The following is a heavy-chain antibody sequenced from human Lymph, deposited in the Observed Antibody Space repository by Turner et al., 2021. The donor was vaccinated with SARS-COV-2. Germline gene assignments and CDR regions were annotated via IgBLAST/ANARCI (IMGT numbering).Heavy chain of an antibody. CDR2: IVPILGIA. CDR3: ARVRLDSYSGIYYSWFDS. Sequence: QVQLVQSGAEVKKPGSSVKVSCKASGGTFSSYAINWVRQAPGQGLEWMGRIVPILGIANYAQKFQGRVTITADKSTSTAYMELSSLRSEDTAVYYCARVRLDSYSGIYYSWFDSWGQGTLVTVSS. D-gene: IGHD1-26*01. CDR1: GGTFSSYA. V-gene: IGHV1-69*04. J-gene: IGHJ5*01.